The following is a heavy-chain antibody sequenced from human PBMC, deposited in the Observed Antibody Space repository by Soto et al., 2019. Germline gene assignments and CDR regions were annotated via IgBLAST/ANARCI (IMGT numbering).Heavy chain of an antibody. CDR3: ARDEGGYDILTGYYKAHHFDY. J-gene: IGHJ4*02. CDR2: TSPHNFNT. Sequence: QVHLEQSGAEVKKPGDSVKVSCKASGYTFTHFFPTWLRQPPGQGLDWMEPTSPHNFNTNFAQKFQGRVTLTTDTSTNTAYMELRSLTSDDPAVYYCARDEGGYDILTGYYKAHHFDYWGPGVLVTVSS. CDR1: GYTFTHFF. V-gene: IGHV1-18*01. D-gene: IGHD3-9*01.